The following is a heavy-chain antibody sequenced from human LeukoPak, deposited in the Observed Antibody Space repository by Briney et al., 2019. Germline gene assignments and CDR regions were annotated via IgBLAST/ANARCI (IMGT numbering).Heavy chain of an antibody. CDR1: KNMFTGYF. Sequence: ASVKVSCKTSKNMFTGYFMHWVRQAPGQGLEWIGWINPNSGGTLFARRFQGRVTMTRDTSIGATYMELSRLTSDDTALYYCARDQGAVAGDFDYWGQGTLVTVSS. CDR2: INPNSGGT. D-gene: IGHD6-19*01. CDR3: ARDQGAVAGDFDY. V-gene: IGHV1-2*02. J-gene: IGHJ4*02.